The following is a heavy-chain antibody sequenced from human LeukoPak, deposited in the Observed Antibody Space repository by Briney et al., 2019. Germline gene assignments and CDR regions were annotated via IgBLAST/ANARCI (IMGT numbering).Heavy chain of an antibody. J-gene: IGHJ4*02. V-gene: IGHV1-69*05. CDR2: IIPIFGTA. CDR1: GGTFSSYA. CDR3: ARDSLEMATPKYYFDY. D-gene: IGHD5-24*01. Sequence: SVKVSCKASGGTFSSYAISWVRLAPGQGLEWMGGIIPIFGTANYAQKFQGRVTITTDESTSTAYMELSSLRSEDTAVYYCARDSLEMATPKYYFDYWGQGTLVTVSS.